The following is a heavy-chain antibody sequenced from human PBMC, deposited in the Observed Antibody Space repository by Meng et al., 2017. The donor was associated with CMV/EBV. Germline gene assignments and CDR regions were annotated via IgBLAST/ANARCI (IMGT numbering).Heavy chain of an antibody. V-gene: IGHV3-23*01. CDR1: GFTFSSYA. D-gene: IGHD2-2*01. CDR2: ISGSGGST. J-gene: IGHJ6*02. Sequence: GGSLRLSCAASGFTFSSYAMSWVRQAPGKGLEWVSAISGSGGSTYYADSVKGRFTISRDNPKNTLYLQMNSLRAEDTAVYYCAKHLRYCSSTSCRKRDYYYYYGMDVWGQGTTVTVSS. CDR3: AKHLRYCSSTSCRKRDYYYYYGMDV.